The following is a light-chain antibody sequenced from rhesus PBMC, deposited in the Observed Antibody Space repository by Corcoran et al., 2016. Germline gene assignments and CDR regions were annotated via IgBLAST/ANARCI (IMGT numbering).Light chain of an antibody. Sequence: DIQMTQSPSSLSASVGDRVTIICRASQGISSYLAWYQQKPGKAPKPLVYYASNLESGVPSRFSGSGSGTEFPLTISSLTPEDFATYYCQQYNSDPYSFGQGTKVEIK. V-gene: IGKV1-37*01. CDR1: QGISSY. J-gene: IGKJ2*01. CDR2: YAS. CDR3: QQYNSDPYS.